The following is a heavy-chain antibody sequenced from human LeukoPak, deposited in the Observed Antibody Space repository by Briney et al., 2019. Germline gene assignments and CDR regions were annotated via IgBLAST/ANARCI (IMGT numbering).Heavy chain of an antibody. Sequence: PSETLSLTCSVSGDSMRTYYWSWIRQTPAKGLEWIGYIYSSGSTKYNPSLESRVTISEHTSKNQFSLKLSSVTAADTAVYYCARSKYSGSFDSWGQGTQVYVSS. CDR3: ARSKYSGSFDS. CDR1: GDSMRTYY. D-gene: IGHD1-26*01. J-gene: IGHJ4*02. V-gene: IGHV4-59*08. CDR2: IYSSGST.